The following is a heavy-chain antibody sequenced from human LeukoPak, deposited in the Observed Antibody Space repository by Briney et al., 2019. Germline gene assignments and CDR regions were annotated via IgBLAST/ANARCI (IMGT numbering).Heavy chain of an antibody. CDR2: FDPEDGET. J-gene: IGHJ6*02. D-gene: IGHD2-2*02. CDR3: ATLAIVVVPAAIRGNGMDV. Sequence: GASVKVSCKVSGYTLTELSMHWVRQAPGKGLEWMGGFDPEDGETIYAQKFQGRVTMTEDTSTDTAYMELSSLGSEDTAVYYCATLAIVVVPAAIRGNGMDVWGQGTTVTVSS. CDR1: GYTLTELS. V-gene: IGHV1-24*01.